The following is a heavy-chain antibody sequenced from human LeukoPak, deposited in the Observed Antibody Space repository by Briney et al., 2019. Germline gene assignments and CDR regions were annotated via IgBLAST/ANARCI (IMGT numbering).Heavy chain of an antibody. CDR1: GFTFSNYA. D-gene: IGHD6-13*01. V-gene: IGHV3-30-3*01. CDR3: ARRRGMASAARDYDMDV. J-gene: IGHJ6*03. Sequence: LPGGSLRLSCVASGFTFSNYAMYWVRQAPGKGLEWVAVISYDGSNKFYADSVQGRFTISRDNSKNTLYLQMNSLRAEDTAMYYCARRRGMASAARDYDMDVWGKGTTVTVSS. CDR2: ISYDGSNK.